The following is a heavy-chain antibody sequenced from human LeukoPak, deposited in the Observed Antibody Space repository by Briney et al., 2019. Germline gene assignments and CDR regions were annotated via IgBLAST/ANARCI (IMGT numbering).Heavy chain of an antibody. CDR3: ALYPSAYYDFWSGYYTVEGYYYYYYMDV. CDR2: IKQDGSEK. Sequence: PGGSLRLSCAASGFTFSSYWMSWVRQAPGKGLEWVANIKQDGSEKYYVDSVKGRFTISRDNAKNSLYLQMNSLRAEDTAVYYCALYPSAYYDFWSGYYTVEGYYYYYYMDVWGKGTTVTVSS. V-gene: IGHV3-7*01. D-gene: IGHD3-3*01. J-gene: IGHJ6*03. CDR1: GFTFSSYW.